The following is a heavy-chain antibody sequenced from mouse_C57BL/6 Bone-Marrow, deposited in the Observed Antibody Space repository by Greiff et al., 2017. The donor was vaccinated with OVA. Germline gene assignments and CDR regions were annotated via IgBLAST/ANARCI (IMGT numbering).Heavy chain of an antibody. CDR3: TRGDYDVGYYFDY. D-gene: IGHD2-4*01. J-gene: IGHJ2*01. Sequence: QVQLQQSGAELVRPGASVTLSCKASGYTFTDYEMHWVKQTPVHGLEWIGAIDPATGGTAYNQKFKGKAILTADKSSSTAYMELRSLTSEDSAVYYCTRGDYDVGYYFDYWGQGTTLTVSS. CDR2: IDPATGGT. CDR1: GYTFTDYE. V-gene: IGHV1-15*01.